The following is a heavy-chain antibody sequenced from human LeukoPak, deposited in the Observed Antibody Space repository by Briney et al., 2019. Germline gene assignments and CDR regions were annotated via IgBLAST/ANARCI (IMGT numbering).Heavy chain of an antibody. Sequence: ASVKVSCKASGYTFTSYYMHWVRQAPGQGLEWMGIINPSGGSTSYAQKFQGRVTMTRDTSTGTVYMELSSLRSDDTAVYYCARERGRTEVVVVPAATFDPWGQGTLVTVSS. J-gene: IGHJ5*02. CDR3: ARERGRTEVVVVPAATFDP. CDR2: INPSGGST. CDR1: GYTFTSYY. D-gene: IGHD2-2*01. V-gene: IGHV1-46*01.